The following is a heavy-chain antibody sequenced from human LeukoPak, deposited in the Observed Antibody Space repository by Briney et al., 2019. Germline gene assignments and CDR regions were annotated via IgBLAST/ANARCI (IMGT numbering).Heavy chain of an antibody. CDR1: GFTFSSYG. J-gene: IGHJ6*02. D-gene: IGHD3-10*01. V-gene: IGHV3-33*01. CDR3: ARAAHYGLGSYYGLDV. CDR2: IWYDGSNK. Sequence: GGSLRLSCAASGFTFSSYGMHWVRQAPGKGLEWVALIWYDGSNKYYADSVKGRFTISRDNSKNTLHLQMNSLRAEDTAVYYCARAAHYGLGSYYGLDVWGQGTTVTVSS.